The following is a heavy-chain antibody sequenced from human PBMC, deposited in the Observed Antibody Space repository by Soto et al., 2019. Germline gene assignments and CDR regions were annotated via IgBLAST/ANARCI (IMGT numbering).Heavy chain of an antibody. D-gene: IGHD5-12*01. V-gene: IGHV4-59*01. CDR3: AREKGRDGYNSAFDI. CDR1: GGSIISYY. J-gene: IGHJ3*02. Sequence: PSETLSLTCTVSGGSIISYYWSWILQPPGKGLEWIGYIYYSGSTNYNPSLKSRVTISVDTSKNQFSLKLSSVTAADTAVYYCAREKGRDGYNSAFDIWGQGTMVTVSS. CDR2: IYYSGST.